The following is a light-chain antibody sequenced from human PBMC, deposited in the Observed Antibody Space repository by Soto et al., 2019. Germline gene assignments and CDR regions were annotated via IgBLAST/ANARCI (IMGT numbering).Light chain of an antibody. CDR1: QSISSW. Sequence: DIPMTQSPSTLSASVGDRVTLTCRASQSISSWLAWYQQKPGKAPKLLIYRASNLDSGVPSRFSGSGSGTEFTLTISSLQPDDFATYYCQQYKGFPLTFGGGTKVEI. V-gene: IGKV1-5*03. CDR2: RAS. J-gene: IGKJ4*01. CDR3: QQYKGFPLT.